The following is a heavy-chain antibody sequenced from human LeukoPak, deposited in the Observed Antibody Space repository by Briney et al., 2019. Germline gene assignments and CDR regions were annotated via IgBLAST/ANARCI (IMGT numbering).Heavy chain of an antibody. CDR1: GFTFSSYA. Sequence: GGSLRLSCAASGFTFSSYAMTWVRQAPGKGLEWVANIKQDGSEKYYVDSVKGRFTISRDNAKNSLFLQMNSLRAEDTAVYYCARINSGRHLGDAFDIWGQGTTVTVSS. CDR3: ARINSGRHLGDAFDI. V-gene: IGHV3-7*01. CDR2: IKQDGSEK. J-gene: IGHJ3*02. D-gene: IGHD1-26*01.